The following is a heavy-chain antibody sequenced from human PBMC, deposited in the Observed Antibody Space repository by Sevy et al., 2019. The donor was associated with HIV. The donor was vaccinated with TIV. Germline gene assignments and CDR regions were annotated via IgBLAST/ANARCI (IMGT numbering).Heavy chain of an antibody. CDR1: GFTFSSYW. CDR2: IKQDGSEK. J-gene: IGHJ4*02. CDR3: ARDLALGSGYYDGYFDY. Sequence: GGSLRLSCAASGFTFSSYWMSWVRQAPGKGLEWVANIKQDGSEKYNVDSVKGRFTISRDNAKNSLYLQMNSLRAEDTAVYYCARDLALGSGYYDGYFDYWGQGTLVAVSS. D-gene: IGHD3-22*01. V-gene: IGHV3-7*01.